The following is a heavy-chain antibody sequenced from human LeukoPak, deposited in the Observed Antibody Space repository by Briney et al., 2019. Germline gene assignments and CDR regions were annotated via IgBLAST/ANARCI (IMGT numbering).Heavy chain of an antibody. V-gene: IGHV3-23*01. Sequence: GGSLRLSCAASGFTFSSYAMSWVRQAPGKGLEWVSAISGSGGSTYYADSVKGRFTISRDNSKNTLYLQMNGLRAEDTAVYYCAKDAYYYGSGSPDYYYYGMDVWGQGTTVTVSS. D-gene: IGHD3-10*01. CDR3: AKDAYYYGSGSPDYYYYGMDV. CDR2: ISGSGGST. J-gene: IGHJ6*02. CDR1: GFTFSSYA.